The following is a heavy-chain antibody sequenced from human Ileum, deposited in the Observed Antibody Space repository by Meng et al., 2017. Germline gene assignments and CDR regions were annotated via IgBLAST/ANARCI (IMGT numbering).Heavy chain of an antibody. J-gene: IGHJ4*02. D-gene: IGHD7-27*01. CDR3: ARDHWGSLDY. CDR2: AST. CDR1: GGSFSGYY. V-gene: IGHV4-34*01. Sequence: QVQLQQWGAGRLKPSETLSLTCAVYGGSFSGYYWSWIRQPPGKGLEWIGYASTNYHPSLNSRLTISLDTSKNQVSLKLTSVTAADTAVYYCARDHWGSLDYWGQGILVTVSS.